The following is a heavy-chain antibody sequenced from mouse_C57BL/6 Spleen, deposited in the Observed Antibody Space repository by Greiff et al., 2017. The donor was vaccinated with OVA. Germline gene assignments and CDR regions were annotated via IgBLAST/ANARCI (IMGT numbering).Heavy chain of an antibody. CDR1: GFTFSDYG. J-gene: IGHJ4*01. D-gene: IGHD1-1*02. Sequence: EVQLQESGGGLVKPGGSLKLSCAASGFTFSDYGMHWVRQAPEKGLEWVAYISSGSSTIYYADTVKGRFTISRDNAKNTLFLQMTSLRSEDTAMYYCARHGGPYAMGYWGQGASVTVSS. CDR2: ISSGSSTI. V-gene: IGHV5-17*01. CDR3: ARHGGPYAMGY.